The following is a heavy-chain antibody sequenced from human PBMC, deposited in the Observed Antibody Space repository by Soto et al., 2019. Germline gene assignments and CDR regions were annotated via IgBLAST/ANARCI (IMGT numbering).Heavy chain of an antibody. J-gene: IGHJ5*02. CDR2: VYYRGRS. Sequence: PSETLSLTCTVSGGSVTNSSYYWGWIRQSPGKGLEWIGSVYYRGRSYSKSSVKSRVTISVDTSKNRFSLKLSSVTAADTAVFYCARHRARNWFDPWGQGTLVTVSS. CDR3: ARHRARNWFDP. D-gene: IGHD6-6*01. CDR1: GGSVTNSSYY. V-gene: IGHV4-39*01.